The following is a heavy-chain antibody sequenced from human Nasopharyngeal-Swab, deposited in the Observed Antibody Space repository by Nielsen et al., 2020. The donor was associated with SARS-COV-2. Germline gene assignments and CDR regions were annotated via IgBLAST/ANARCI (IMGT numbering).Heavy chain of an antibody. J-gene: IGHJ5*02. CDR1: GFTFRSYS. Sequence: GESLNTSCAALGFTFRSYSMKWVRQAPGKGLEWVSSISSSSSYIYYADSVKGRFTISRDNAKNSLYLQMNSLRAEDTAVYYCARDKSGLLWFGELSPWGQGTLVTVSS. V-gene: IGHV3-21*01. CDR2: ISSSSSYI. D-gene: IGHD3-10*01. CDR3: ARDKSGLLWFGELSP.